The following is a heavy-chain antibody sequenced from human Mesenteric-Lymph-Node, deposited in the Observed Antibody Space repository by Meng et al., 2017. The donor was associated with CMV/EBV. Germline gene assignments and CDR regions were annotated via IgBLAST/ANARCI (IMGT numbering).Heavy chain of an antibody. D-gene: IGHD3-3*01. Sequence: GSSLSTSAEGVGWIRQPPGKALEWLGHVYWNDDSRYNPSLRTRITITKNSSKSQVVLTMTNMDPVDSATYYCAPLLRFLEWSWGFDPWGQGTLVTVSS. J-gene: IGHJ5*02. CDR2: VYWNDDS. CDR1: GSSLSTSAEG. V-gene: IGHV2-5*01. CDR3: APLLRFLEWSWGFDP.